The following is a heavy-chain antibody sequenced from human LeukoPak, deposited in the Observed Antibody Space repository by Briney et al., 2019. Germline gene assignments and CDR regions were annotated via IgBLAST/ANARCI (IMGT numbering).Heavy chain of an antibody. CDR3: ASTYYDSSTGGVWFDP. CDR2: IIPIFGTA. CDR1: GYTFTNYG. J-gene: IGHJ5*02. D-gene: IGHD3-22*01. Sequence: ASVKVSCKASGYTFTNYGISWVRQAPGQGLEWMGGIIPIFGTANYAQKFQGRVTITADESTSTAYMELSSLRSEDTAVYYCASTYYDSSTGGVWFDPWGQGTLVTVSS. V-gene: IGHV1-69*13.